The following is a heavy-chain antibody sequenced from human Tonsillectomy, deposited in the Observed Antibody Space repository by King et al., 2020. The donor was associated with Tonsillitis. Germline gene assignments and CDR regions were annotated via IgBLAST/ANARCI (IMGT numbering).Heavy chain of an antibody. Sequence: VQLVESGGGLVQPGGSLRLSCAASGLIVSDNYMSWFSQAPGKELVWVSIIYSDGSTFYADSVKDRFTISADSSNNTLYLQINSLIVGDTAVYYCASDSSSWYPFENWGQGTLVTVSS. CDR2: IYSDGST. CDR3: ASDSSSWYPFEN. CDR1: GLIVSDNY. D-gene: IGHD6-13*01. J-gene: IGHJ4*02. V-gene: IGHV3-66*01.